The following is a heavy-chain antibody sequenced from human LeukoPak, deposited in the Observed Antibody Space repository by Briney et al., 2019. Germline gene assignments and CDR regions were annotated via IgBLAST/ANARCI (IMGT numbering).Heavy chain of an antibody. CDR1: GYTFNTYG. Sequence: EASVKVSCRASGYTFNTYGISWVRQAPGQGLEWMGWISTYNGDTNYVQNLQGRVTMTTDTSTSTAYMELMSLRSDDTAVYYRLRDALRPRLTPDYWGQGNLVTVSS. CDR2: ISTYNGDT. CDR3: LRDALRPRLTPDY. J-gene: IGHJ4*02. V-gene: IGHV1-18*01. D-gene: IGHD2-15*01.